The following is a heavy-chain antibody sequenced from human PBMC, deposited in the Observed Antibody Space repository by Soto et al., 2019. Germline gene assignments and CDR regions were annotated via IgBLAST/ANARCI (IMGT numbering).Heavy chain of an antibody. CDR1: GFTFNNYA. CDR2: ISGSGGST. J-gene: IGHJ4*02. Sequence: EVQLLESGGGLVQPGGSLRLSCAASGFTFNNYAMNWVRQAPGKGLEWVSAISGSGGSTYYADSVKGRFTISRDNSNNALYLQMNSLRADDTAVYYCAKDRWVSGSYRSFDFWGQGTLVTVSS. V-gene: IGHV3-23*01. CDR3: AKDRWVSGSYRSFDF. D-gene: IGHD1-26*01.